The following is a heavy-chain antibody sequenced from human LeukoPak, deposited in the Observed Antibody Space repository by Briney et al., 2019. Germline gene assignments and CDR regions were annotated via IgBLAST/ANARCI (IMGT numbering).Heavy chain of an antibody. CDR2: IYHSGST. V-gene: IGHV4-38-2*02. J-gene: IGHJ4*02. Sequence: SETLSLTCTVSGYSISSGYYWGWIRQPPGKGLEWIGSIYHSGSTYYNPSLKSRVTISVDTSKNQFSLKLSSVTAADTAVYYCARERDCGGDCYSGYFDYWGQGTLVTVSS. CDR3: ARERDCGGDCYSGYFDY. CDR1: GYSISSGYY. D-gene: IGHD2-21*02.